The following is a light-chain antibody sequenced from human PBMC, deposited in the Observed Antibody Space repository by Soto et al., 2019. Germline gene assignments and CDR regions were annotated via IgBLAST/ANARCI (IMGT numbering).Light chain of an antibody. CDR1: QDIGTD. J-gene: IGKJ2*01. CDR3: QQYNNYPYT. Sequence: DIKMTQSPSSLSATVTDIVTITFLASQDIGTDLGWYQQKPGKAPERLIYEASVLQSGVPSRFSGSGSGTEFTLTVSSLQPDDFATYYCQQYNNYPYTFGQGTKVDIK. CDR2: EAS. V-gene: IGKV1-17*01.